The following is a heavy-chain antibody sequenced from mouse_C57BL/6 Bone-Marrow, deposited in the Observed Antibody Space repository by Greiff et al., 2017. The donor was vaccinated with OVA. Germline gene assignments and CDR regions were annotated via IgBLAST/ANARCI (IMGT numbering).Heavy chain of an antibody. J-gene: IGHJ3*01. CDR3: TIYYGNFRLGY. CDR2: IDPENGDT. Sequence: EVQLQQSGAELVRPGASVKLSCTASGFNIKDDYMHWVKQRPEQGLEWIGWIDPENGDTEYASKFQGKATITADTSSNTAYLQLSSLTSEDTAVYYCTIYYGNFRLGYWGQGTLVTVSA. D-gene: IGHD2-1*01. CDR1: GFNIKDDY. V-gene: IGHV14-4*01.